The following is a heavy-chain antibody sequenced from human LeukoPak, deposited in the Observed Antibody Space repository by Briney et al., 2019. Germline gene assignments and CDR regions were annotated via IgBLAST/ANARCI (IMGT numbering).Heavy chain of an antibody. V-gene: IGHV3-21*01. D-gene: IGHD3-10*01. CDR2: TSSSSSYI. CDR1: GFTFSSYS. J-gene: IGHJ4*02. Sequence: PGGSLRLSCAASGFTFSSYSMNWVRQAPGKGLEWVSSTSSSSSYIYYADSVKGRFTISRDNAKNSLYLQMNSLRAEDTAVYYCARGGLDYYGSRSYYRHFDYWGQGTLVTVSS. CDR3: ARGGLDYYGSRSYYRHFDY.